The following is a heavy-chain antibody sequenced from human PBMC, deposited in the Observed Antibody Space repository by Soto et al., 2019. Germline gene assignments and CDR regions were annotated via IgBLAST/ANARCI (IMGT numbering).Heavy chain of an antibody. CDR1: GFTFSRFP. CDR3: ARDGWAAAEN. CDR2: ISGDGYTT. D-gene: IGHD6-25*01. J-gene: IGHJ4*02. Sequence: EIHLVESGGGLVQPGGSLRLSCAASGFTFSRFPMHWVRQVPGKGLVWVSHISGDGYTTKYADSVKGRFTISRDNAENTLYLQMNSLRVEDTALYYCARDGWAAAENWVQGTRVTVSS. V-gene: IGHV3-74*01.